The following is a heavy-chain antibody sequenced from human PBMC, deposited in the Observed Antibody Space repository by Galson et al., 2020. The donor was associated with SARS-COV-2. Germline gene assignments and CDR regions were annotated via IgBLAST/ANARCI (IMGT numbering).Heavy chain of an antibody. CDR1: GGSISSGGYY. V-gene: IGHV4-31*03. J-gene: IGHJ6*02. Sequence: SETLSLTCTVSGGSISSGGYYWSWIRQHPGKGLEWIGYIYYSGSTYYNPSLKSRVTISVDTSKNQFSLKLSSVTAADTAVYYCATRKLIVTGYLEDYYGMDVWGQGTTVTVSS. CDR3: ATRKLIVTGYLEDYYGMDV. CDR2: IYYSGST. D-gene: IGHD3-9*01.